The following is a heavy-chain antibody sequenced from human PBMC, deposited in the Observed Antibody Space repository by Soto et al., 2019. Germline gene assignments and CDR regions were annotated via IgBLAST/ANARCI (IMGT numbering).Heavy chain of an antibody. CDR1: GFTFSSYG. CDR2: IWYDGSNK. J-gene: IGHJ6*02. V-gene: IGHV3-33*01. CDR3: ARDGNSGYDFGFGYYYYYGMDV. Sequence: GGSLRLSCAASGFTFSSYGMHWVRQAPGKGLEWVAVIWYDGSNKYYADSVKGRFTISRDNSKNTLYLQMNSLRAEDTAVYYCARDGNSGYDFGFGYYYYYGMDVWGQGTTVTVSS. D-gene: IGHD5-12*01.